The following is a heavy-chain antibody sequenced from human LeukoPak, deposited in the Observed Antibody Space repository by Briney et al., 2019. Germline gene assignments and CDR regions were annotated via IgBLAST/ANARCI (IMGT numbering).Heavy chain of an antibody. Sequence: GRFLRLSCAAAGFTFSHYGMHWVRQAPGKGLEWVAVIWSDGTNQYYGDSVKGRFTISRDDSGNTVYLQMNSLRPEDTGVYYCARDAQRGFDYSNSLEYWGQGTPVTVST. J-gene: IGHJ4*02. D-gene: IGHD4-11*01. V-gene: IGHV3-33*01. CDR3: ARDAQRGFDYSNSLEY. CDR1: GFTFSHYG. CDR2: IWSDGTNQ.